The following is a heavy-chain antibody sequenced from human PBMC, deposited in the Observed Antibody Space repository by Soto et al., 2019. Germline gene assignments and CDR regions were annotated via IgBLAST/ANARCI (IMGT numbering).Heavy chain of an antibody. CDR1: GGSISSYF. Sequence: SETLSLTCTVSGGSISSYFWSWIRQPPGKGPEWIGYIYYSASTNYNPSLKSRVTISVDTSKNQFSLKLSSVTAADTAVYYCARSGTVMVLVDYWGQGTLVTVSS. J-gene: IGHJ4*02. CDR2: IYYSAST. CDR3: ARSGTVMVLVDY. V-gene: IGHV4-59*01. D-gene: IGHD5-18*01.